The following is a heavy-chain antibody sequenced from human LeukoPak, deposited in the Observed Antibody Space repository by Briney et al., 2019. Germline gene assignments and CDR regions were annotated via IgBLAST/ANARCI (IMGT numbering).Heavy chain of an antibody. V-gene: IGHV4-59*01. CDR2: IYYSGST. J-gene: IGHJ4*02. D-gene: IGHD5-18*01. CDR1: GGSISSYY. CDR3: AREGGSSYSRPFDY. Sequence: PSETLSLTCTVSGGSISSYYWSWIRQPPGKGLEWIGYIYYSGSTNYNPSLKSRVTISVDTSKNQFSLKLSSVTAADTAVYYCAREGGSSYSRPFDYWGQGTQVTVSS.